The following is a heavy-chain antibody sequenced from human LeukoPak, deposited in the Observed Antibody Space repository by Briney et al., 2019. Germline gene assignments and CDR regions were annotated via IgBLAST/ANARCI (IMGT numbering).Heavy chain of an antibody. CDR2: INWNGGST. V-gene: IGHV3-20*04. Sequence: GGSLRLSCAASGFTFDDYGMSWVRPAPGKGLEWVSGINWNGGSTGYADSVKGRFTISRDNAKNSLYLQMNSLRAEDTALYYCARCIAAADPFDYWGQGTLVTVSS. CDR3: ARCIAAADPFDY. CDR1: GFTFDDYG. J-gene: IGHJ4*02. D-gene: IGHD6-13*01.